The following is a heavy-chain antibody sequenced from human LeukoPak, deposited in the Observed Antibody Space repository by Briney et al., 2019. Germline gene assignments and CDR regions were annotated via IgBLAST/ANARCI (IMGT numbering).Heavy chain of an antibody. Sequence: SETLSLTCAVYGGSFSGYYWSWIRQPPGKGLEWVGEINHGGSTNYNPSLKRGVSISVDTSKNQFSLTLRSVTAADTAVYYCARRGAVALSYWGQGTLVPVSS. CDR1: GGSFSGYY. CDR2: INHGGST. D-gene: IGHD6-19*01. CDR3: ARRGAVALSY. J-gene: IGHJ4*02. V-gene: IGHV4-34*01.